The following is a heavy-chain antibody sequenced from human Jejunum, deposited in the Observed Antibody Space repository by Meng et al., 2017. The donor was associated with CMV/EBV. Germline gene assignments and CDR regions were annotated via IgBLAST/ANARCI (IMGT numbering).Heavy chain of an antibody. Sequence: SWAASGFTVNSYFMTWVRQAPGKGLEWVVNIKEDGSDRNYVDSVKGRFTISRDSAKNSLYLDLNSLRAEDTAVYYCARENPGLDSWGQGALVTVSS. J-gene: IGHJ5*01. CDR3: ARENPGLDS. CDR1: GFTVNSYF. V-gene: IGHV3-7*01. CDR2: IKEDGSDR.